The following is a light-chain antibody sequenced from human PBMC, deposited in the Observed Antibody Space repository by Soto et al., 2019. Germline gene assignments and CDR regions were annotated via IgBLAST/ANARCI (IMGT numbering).Light chain of an antibody. Sequence: QMTQSTSSVSASVGDRVTITCQASRDISTWVAWYQQKPGKVPELLIYSASALKRGVPSRFSGSGSGTDFALTFSSLQPEDSATYSCQQADTFPWTFGQGTRGEIK. J-gene: IGKJ1*01. CDR3: QQADTFPWT. V-gene: IGKV1D-12*01. CDR1: RDISTW. CDR2: SAS.